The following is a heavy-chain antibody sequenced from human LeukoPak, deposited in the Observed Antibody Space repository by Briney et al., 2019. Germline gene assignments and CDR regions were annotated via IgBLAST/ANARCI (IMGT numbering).Heavy chain of an antibody. J-gene: IGHJ4*02. V-gene: IGHV4-38-2*02. D-gene: IGHD6-13*01. CDR3: ARESGYEGQQLVDY. Sequence: SETLSLTCTVSGYSISSGYYWGWLRQPPGEGLVGIGSIYHCGSTYYNPSLKSRVTISVDTSKNQFSLQLRSVTAADTAVYYCARESGYEGQQLVDYWGQGTLVTVSS. CDR1: GYSISSGYY. CDR2: IYHCGST.